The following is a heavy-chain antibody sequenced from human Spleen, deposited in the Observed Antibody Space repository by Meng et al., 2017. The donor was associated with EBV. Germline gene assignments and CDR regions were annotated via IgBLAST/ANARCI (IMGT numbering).Heavy chain of an antibody. V-gene: IGHV1-69*13. Sequence: LGLVGPEWKRPGASVRVSCKAFGGTFSSYILSWVRQAPGQGLEWMGGMIPISGTPNYAQKFQGRVTITADETASTAYMELRSLRSEDTAVYYCARRYCSAGTCFADYWGQGTLVTVSS. CDR2: MIPISGTP. CDR1: GGTFSSYI. CDR3: ARRYCSAGTCFADY. J-gene: IGHJ4*02. D-gene: IGHD2-15*01.